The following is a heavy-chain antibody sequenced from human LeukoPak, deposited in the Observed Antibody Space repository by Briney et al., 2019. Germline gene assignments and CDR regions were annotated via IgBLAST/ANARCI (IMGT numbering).Heavy chain of an antibody. J-gene: IGHJ4*02. CDR1: GFTFTTYG. V-gene: IGHV3-33*01. D-gene: IGHD5-12*01. CDR2: IWYDGNNI. CDR3: LRDPYEAY. Sequence: QPGGSLRLSCAVSGFTFTTYGMHWVRQAPGKGLEWVAVIWYDGNNIYYADSVKGRFTISRDNSKNTLYLQMNSLRAEDTAVYYCLRDPYEAYWGQGTLVTVSS.